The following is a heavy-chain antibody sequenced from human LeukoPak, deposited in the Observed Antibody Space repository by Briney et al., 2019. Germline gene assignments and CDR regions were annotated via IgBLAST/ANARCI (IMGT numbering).Heavy chain of an antibody. CDR3: ARSITIFGVAGPFDP. J-gene: IGHJ5*02. Sequence: SVKVSCKSSGGTFSSYAISWVRQAPGQGLEWMGGIIPIFGTANYAQKFQGRVTITADESTSTAYMELSSLRSEDTAVYYCARSITIFGVAGPFDPWGQGTLVTVSS. CDR1: GGTFSSYA. CDR2: IIPIFGTA. V-gene: IGHV1-69*13. D-gene: IGHD3-3*01.